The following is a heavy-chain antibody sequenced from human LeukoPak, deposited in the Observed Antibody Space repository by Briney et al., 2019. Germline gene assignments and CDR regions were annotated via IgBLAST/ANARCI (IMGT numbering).Heavy chain of an antibody. CDR2: IHVSSNII. CDR1: GFTFSNYA. CDR3: ARDCSTTPMVGYNWFDP. D-gene: IGHD2/OR15-2a*01. V-gene: IGHV3-48*01. J-gene: IGHJ5*02. Sequence: GGSLRLSCAPSGFTFSNYAMSWVRQAPGKGLEWISYIHVSSNIIFYADSVKGRFTISRDNAKNSLYLQMNSLRAEDTAVYYCARDCSTTPMVGYNWFDPWGQGTPVTVSS.